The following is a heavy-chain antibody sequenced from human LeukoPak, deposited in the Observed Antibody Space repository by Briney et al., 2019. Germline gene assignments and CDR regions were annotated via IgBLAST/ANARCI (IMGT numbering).Heavy chain of an antibody. V-gene: IGHV4-38-2*01. CDR3: AGRVVGAYDY. J-gene: IGHJ4*02. CDR1: GYSISSGYY. D-gene: IGHD1-26*01. CDR2: IYHSGST. Sequence: SETLSLTCAVSGYSISSGYYWGWIRQPPGKGLEWIGSIYHSGSTYYNPSLKSRVTISVDASKNQFSLKLSSVTAADTAVYYCAGRVVGAYDYWGQGTLVTVSS.